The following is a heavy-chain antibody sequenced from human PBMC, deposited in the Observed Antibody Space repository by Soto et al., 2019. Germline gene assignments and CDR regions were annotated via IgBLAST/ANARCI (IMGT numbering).Heavy chain of an antibody. CDR2: IYLSGRT. V-gene: IGHV4-4*07. J-gene: IGHJ6*02. CDR3: ASISVTTTYGMDV. Sequence: QVQLQESGPGLVKPSETLSLTCSVSGGSISGFYWGWTRQSAGEGLEWIGRIYLSGRTDYNPSLTRRVTMSVDTSKNQFSLKLTSVTAADTAVYYCASISVTTTYGMDVWGQGTTVTVSS. D-gene: IGHD4-17*01. CDR1: GGSISGFY.